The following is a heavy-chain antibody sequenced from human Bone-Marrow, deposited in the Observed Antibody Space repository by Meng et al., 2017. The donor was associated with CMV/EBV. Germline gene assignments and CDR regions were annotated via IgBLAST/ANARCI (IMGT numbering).Heavy chain of an antibody. Sequence: GESLKISCAASGFTFSDYYMSWIRQAPGKGLEWASYISSSGSTIYYADSVKGRFTISRDNAKNSLYLQMNSLRAEDTAVYYCARVGGSGSYDYWGQGTLVTVSS. V-gene: IGHV3-11*01. J-gene: IGHJ4*02. CDR2: ISSSGSTI. CDR1: GFTFSDYY. CDR3: ARVGGSGSYDY. D-gene: IGHD3-10*01.